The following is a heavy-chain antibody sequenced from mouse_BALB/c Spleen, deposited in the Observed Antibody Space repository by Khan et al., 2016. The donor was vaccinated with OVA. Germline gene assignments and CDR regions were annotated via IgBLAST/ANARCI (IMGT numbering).Heavy chain of an antibody. V-gene: IGHV5-9-3*01. CDR1: GFTFSTFA. Sequence: EVALVESGGGLVKPGGSLKLSCAASGFTFSTFAMSWVHQTPEMRLVWVTTINSDGDYTYYLASVTGRFTVSRDNARNTLYLQMSSLRSEDTAMYYCARSPYGNFAYWGQGTLVTVAA. D-gene: IGHD2-1*01. CDR3: ARSPYGNFAY. CDR2: INSDGDYT. J-gene: IGHJ3*01.